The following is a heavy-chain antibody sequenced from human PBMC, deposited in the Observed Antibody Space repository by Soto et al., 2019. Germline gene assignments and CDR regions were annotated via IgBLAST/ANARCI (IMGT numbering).Heavy chain of an antibody. CDR2: ISAYNGNT. D-gene: IGHD2-2*01. J-gene: IGHJ3*02. V-gene: IGHV1-18*01. CDR3: AREGYCSSTSCPGAAFDI. CDR1: GYTFTSYG. Sequence: ASVKVSCKASGYTFTSYGISWVRQAPGQGLEWMGRISAYNGNTNYAQKLQGRVTMTTDTSTSTAYMELRSLRSDDTAVYYFAREGYCSSTSCPGAAFDIWGQGTMVTVSS.